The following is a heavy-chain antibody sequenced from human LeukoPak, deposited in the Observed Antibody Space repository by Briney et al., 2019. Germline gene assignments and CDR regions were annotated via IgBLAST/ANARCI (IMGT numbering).Heavy chain of an antibody. Sequence: RASVKVSCKASGYTFTSYYMHWVRQAPGQGLEWMGIINPSGGRTSYAQKFQGRVTMTRDTSTSTVYMELSSLRSGDTAVYYCARGPQILYDAFDIWGQGTMVTVSS. CDR1: GYTFTSYY. V-gene: IGHV1-46*01. D-gene: IGHD2-15*01. J-gene: IGHJ3*02. CDR3: ARGPQILYDAFDI. CDR2: INPSGGRT.